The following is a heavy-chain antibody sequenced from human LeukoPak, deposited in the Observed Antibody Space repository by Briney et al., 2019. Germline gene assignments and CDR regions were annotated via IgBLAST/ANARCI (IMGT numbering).Heavy chain of an antibody. Sequence: GGSLRLSCAASGFTFSSYGMHWVRQAPGKGLEWVAAISYDGSNKYYADSVKGRFTISRDNSKNTLYLQMNSLRAEDTAVYYCAKDRYGSGSLDYWGQGTLVTVSS. J-gene: IGHJ4*02. V-gene: IGHV3-30*18. CDR3: AKDRYGSGSLDY. CDR1: GFTFSSYG. CDR2: ISYDGSNK. D-gene: IGHD3-10*01.